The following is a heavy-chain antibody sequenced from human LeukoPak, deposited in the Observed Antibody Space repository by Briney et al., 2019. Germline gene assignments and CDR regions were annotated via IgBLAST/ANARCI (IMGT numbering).Heavy chain of an antibody. CDR2: IYHSGST. CDR3: ARGSFYVWQV. V-gene: IGHV4-4*02. CDR1: GDSISSSNW. D-gene: IGHD3-16*01. Sequence: SGTLSLTCAVSGDSISSSNWWSCVRQPPGEGLEWIGEIYHSGSTNYNPSLKTRVTISVDNSKNQFSLKLTSVTAADTAVYYCARGSFYVWQVWGQGTLVTVSS. J-gene: IGHJ4*02.